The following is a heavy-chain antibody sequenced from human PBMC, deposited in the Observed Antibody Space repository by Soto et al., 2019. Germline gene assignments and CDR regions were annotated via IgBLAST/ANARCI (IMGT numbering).Heavy chain of an antibody. CDR3: ARFLLKKEPTVWFDP. CDR2: IYYSGST. V-gene: IGHV4-30-4*01. Sequence: ASETLSLTCAVSGGYISGGYYWSWIRQPPGKGLEWIGYIYYSGSTYYNPSLKSRVSISIDMSKNQFSLNLISVTAADTAVYYCARFLLKKEPTVWFDPWGQGTLVTVSS. D-gene: IGHD1-1*01. CDR1: GGYISGGYY. J-gene: IGHJ5*02.